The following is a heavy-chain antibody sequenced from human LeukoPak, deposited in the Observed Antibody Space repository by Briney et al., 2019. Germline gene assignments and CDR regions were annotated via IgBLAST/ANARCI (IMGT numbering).Heavy chain of an antibody. CDR3: ARRGTVTTERFDY. CDR2: IYYTGST. D-gene: IGHD4-11*01. V-gene: IGHV4-39*01. Sequence: SETLSLTCTVSGGSISSSSHYWGWIRQPPGMGLEWIGNIYYTGSTNYNPSLKSRVTISVDTSKNQFSLKLSSVTAADTAVYYCARRGTVTTERFDYWGQGTLVTVSS. J-gene: IGHJ4*02. CDR1: GGSISSSSHY.